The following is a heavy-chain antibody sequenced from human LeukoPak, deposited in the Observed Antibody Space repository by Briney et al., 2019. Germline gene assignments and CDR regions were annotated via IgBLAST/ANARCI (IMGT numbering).Heavy chain of an antibody. CDR1: GFAVSSNY. CDR2: INHSGST. Sequence: GSLRLSCAASGFAVSSNYMSWIRQPPGKGLEWIGEINHSGSTNYNPSLKSRVTISVDTSKNQFSLKLSSVTAADTAVYYCARGFPPYDYVWGSYRLYYFDYWGQGTLVTVSS. CDR3: ARGFPPYDYVWGSYRLYYFDY. D-gene: IGHD3-16*02. V-gene: IGHV4-34*01. J-gene: IGHJ4*02.